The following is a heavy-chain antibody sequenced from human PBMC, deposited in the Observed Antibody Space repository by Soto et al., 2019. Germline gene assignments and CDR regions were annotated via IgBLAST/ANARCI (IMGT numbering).Heavy chain of an antibody. CDR3: ARRNDILTGHLPDWYFDL. Sequence: SETLSLTCTVSGGSISSYYWSWIRQPPGKGLEWIGYIYYSGSTNYNPSLKSRVTISVDTSKNQFSLKLSSVTAADTAAYYCARRNDILTGHLPDWYFDLWGRGTLVTVSS. CDR2: IYYSGST. CDR1: GGSISSYY. D-gene: IGHD3-9*01. V-gene: IGHV4-59*08. J-gene: IGHJ2*01.